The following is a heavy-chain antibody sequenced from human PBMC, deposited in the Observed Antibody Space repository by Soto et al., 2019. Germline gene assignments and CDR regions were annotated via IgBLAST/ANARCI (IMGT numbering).Heavy chain of an antibody. D-gene: IGHD5-12*01. Sequence: ASVKVSCKASGGTFSSYTISWVRQAPGQGLEWMGRIIPILGIANYAQKFQGRVTITADKSTSTAYMELSSLRSEDTAVYYCASDSGYELRGAFDYWGQGTLVTVS. V-gene: IGHV1-69*02. CDR1: GGTFSSYT. CDR3: ASDSGYELRGAFDY. J-gene: IGHJ4*02. CDR2: IIPILGIA.